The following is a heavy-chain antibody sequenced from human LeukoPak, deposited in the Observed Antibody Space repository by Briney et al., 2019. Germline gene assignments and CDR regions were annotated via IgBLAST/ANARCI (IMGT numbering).Heavy chain of an antibody. CDR1: GFTFSSYE. CDR3: ARDLRSSGYYAFDY. V-gene: IGHV3-48*03. D-gene: IGHD3-22*01. J-gene: IGHJ4*02. CDR2: ISSSGSTI. Sequence: PGGSLRLSCAASGFTFSSYEMNWVRQAPGKGLEWVSYISSSGSTIYYADSVKGRFTISRDNAENSLYLQMNSLRAEDTAVYYCARDLRSSGYYAFDYWGQGTLVTVSS.